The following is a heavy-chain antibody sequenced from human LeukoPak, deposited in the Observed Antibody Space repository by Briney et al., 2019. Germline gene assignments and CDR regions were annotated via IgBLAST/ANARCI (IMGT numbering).Heavy chain of an antibody. Sequence: GGSLRLSCAAAEFSVGSNYMTWVRQAPGKGLGWVSLIYSGGSTYYADSVKGRFTISRDNSKNTLSLQMNSLRAEDTAVYYCARAGGSSGWYGYDDAFDIWGQGTMVTVSS. CDR3: ARAGGSSGWYGYDDAFDI. V-gene: IGHV3-66*01. D-gene: IGHD6-19*01. J-gene: IGHJ3*02. CDR1: EFSVGSNY. CDR2: IYSGGST.